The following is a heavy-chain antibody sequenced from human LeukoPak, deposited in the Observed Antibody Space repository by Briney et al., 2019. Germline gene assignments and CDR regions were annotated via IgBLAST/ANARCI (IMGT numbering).Heavy chain of an antibody. V-gene: IGHV1-2*02. J-gene: IGHJ6*02. CDR1: GYTFTGYY. CDR2: IKPNSGGK. Sequence: AAVTVSFKASGYTFTGYYMHWVRQAPGPGREWMGGIKPNSGGKNYAQKFQGRGTMTRDTSISTAYMELIRLRSDDTAVYYCARDGYNSRWYYYYGMDVWGQGTTVTVSS. CDR3: ARDGYNSRWYYYYGMDV. D-gene: IGHD5-24*01.